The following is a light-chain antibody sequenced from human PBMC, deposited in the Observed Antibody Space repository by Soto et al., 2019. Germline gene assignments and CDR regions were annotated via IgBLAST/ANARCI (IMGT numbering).Light chain of an antibody. CDR2: GAS. V-gene: IGKV3-15*01. Sequence: EIVMTQSPATLSVSPGERATLSCRASQSVSSILAWYQQKPGQAPRLLIYGASTRATGIPARFSGSGSGTEFTLTISSLQSEDFAVYYCQQYNNWPPGLYTFGQGTKLEIK. CDR1: QSVSSI. J-gene: IGKJ2*01. CDR3: QQYNNWPPGLYT.